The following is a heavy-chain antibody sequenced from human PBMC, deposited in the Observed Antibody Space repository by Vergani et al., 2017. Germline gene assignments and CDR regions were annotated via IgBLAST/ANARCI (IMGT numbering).Heavy chain of an antibody. CDR1: GFTFSSYS. CDR3: AKDKGYGDYVVYYFDY. J-gene: IGHJ4*02. D-gene: IGHD4-17*01. Sequence: EVQLVESGGGLVQPGGSLRLSCAASGFTFSSYSMNWVRQAPGKGLEWVSYISSSSSTIYYADSVKGRFTISRDNAKNSLYLQMNSLRAEDTALYYCAKDKGYGDYVVYYFDYWGQGTLVTVSS. CDR2: ISSSSSTI. V-gene: IGHV3-48*04.